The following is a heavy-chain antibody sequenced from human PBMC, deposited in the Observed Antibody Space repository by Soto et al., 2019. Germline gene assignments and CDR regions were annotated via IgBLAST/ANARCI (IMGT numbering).Heavy chain of an antibody. J-gene: IGHJ4*02. CDR3: AKGEGELGVNFDY. Sequence: PGGSLRLSCGASGFTFSSYGVHLVRQAPGKGLEWVAVISYDGSNKYYADSVKGRFTISRDNSKNTLYLQMNSLRAEDTAVYYCAKGEGELGVNFDYWGQGTLVTVSS. V-gene: IGHV3-30*18. CDR2: ISYDGSNK. CDR1: GFTFSSYG. D-gene: IGHD1-26*01.